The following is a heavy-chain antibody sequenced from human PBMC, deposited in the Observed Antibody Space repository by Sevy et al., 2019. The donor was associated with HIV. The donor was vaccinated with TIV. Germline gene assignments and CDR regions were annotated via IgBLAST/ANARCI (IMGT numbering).Heavy chain of an antibody. CDR3: AKDDPVSWNTYYRGELFDY. V-gene: IGHV3-30*02. Sequence: GGSLRLSCAASGFTFSSYGMHWVRQAPGKGLEWVAFIRYDGSNTYYADSVKGRFTISKDNSKNTLYLQLNSLRADDTAVYYCAKDDPVSWNTYYRGELFDYWGQGTLVTVSS. D-gene: IGHD3-10*01. CDR1: GFTFSSYG. J-gene: IGHJ4*02. CDR2: IRYDGSNT.